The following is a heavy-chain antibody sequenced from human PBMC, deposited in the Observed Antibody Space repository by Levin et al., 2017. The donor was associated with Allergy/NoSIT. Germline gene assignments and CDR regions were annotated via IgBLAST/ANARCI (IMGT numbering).Heavy chain of an antibody. CDR1: GDSVSSDYYS. D-gene: IGHD6-13*01. CDR3: ARRGWEAPAGTPPGGMDV. J-gene: IGHJ6*02. CDR2: LYYTGST. V-gene: IGHV4-39*01. Sequence: SETLSLTCTVSGDSVSSDYYSWGWIRQSPGKGLEWIGRLYYTGSTDYNPSLTTRVTISVDTSKNQISLSLNSVTAADTAVYYCARRGWEAPAGTPPGGMDVWGQGTTVIVSS.